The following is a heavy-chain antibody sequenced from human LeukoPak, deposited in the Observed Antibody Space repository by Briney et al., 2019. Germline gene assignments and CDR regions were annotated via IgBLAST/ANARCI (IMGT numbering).Heavy chain of an antibody. V-gene: IGHV4-38-2*01. J-gene: IGHJ4*02. D-gene: IGHD5-24*01. CDR2: ITHSGDT. CDR3: ARFRGGVGWEY. Sequence: SETLSLTCGVSGYSISSGYSWVWIRQPPGKGLEWIASITHSGDTYYNPSLKSRVTISRDTSKNQFSLNLSSVTAADTAVYYCARFRGGVGWEYWGQGTLVTVSS. CDR1: GYSISSGYS.